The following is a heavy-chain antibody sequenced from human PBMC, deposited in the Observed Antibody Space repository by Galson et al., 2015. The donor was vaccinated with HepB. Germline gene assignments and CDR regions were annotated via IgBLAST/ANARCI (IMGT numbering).Heavy chain of an antibody. CDR3: ARDLFKWSTRNHYAFDI. CDR2: TYYRSKWYN. CDR1: GDSVSSNSAA. D-gene: IGHD2-15*01. Sequence: CAISGDSVSSNSAAWNWIRQSPSRGLEWLGRTYYRSKWYNDYAVSVKSRITINPDTSKNQFSLQLNSVTPEDTAVYYCARDLFKWSTRNHYAFDIWGQGTMVTVSS. J-gene: IGHJ3*02. V-gene: IGHV6-1*01.